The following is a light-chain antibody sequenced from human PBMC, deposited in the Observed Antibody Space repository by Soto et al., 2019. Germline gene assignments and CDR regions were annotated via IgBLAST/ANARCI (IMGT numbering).Light chain of an antibody. Sequence: DIVLTQSPGTLSLSPGERATLSCRAGQSVSSSYLAWYQQKPGQAPRLLIYAASSRATGIPDRFSGSRYGTGVTLTIIRLEPEDFAVYYRKQSGLSPPKGPVGGGTNVDIK. V-gene: IGKV3-20*01. CDR3: KQSGLSPPKGP. J-gene: IGKJ4*01. CDR2: AAS. CDR1: QSVSSSY.